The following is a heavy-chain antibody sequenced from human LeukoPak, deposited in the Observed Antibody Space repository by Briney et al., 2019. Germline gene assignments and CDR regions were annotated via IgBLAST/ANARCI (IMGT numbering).Heavy chain of an antibody. Sequence: KSSETLSLTCTVSGGSISSYYWSWIRQPPGKGLEWIGYIYYSGSTNYNPSLKSRVTISVDTSKNQFSLKLSSVTAADTAVYYCARPGYQLLDAFDIWGQGTMVTVSS. D-gene: IGHD2-2*01. CDR1: GGSISSYY. V-gene: IGHV4-59*08. CDR3: ARPGYQLLDAFDI. CDR2: IYYSGST. J-gene: IGHJ3*02.